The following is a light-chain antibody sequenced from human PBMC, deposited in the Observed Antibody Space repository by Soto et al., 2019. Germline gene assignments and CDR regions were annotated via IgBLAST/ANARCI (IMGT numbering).Light chain of an antibody. Sequence: DIVLTPSPGTLSFAPGERATLSCRASQIISITYLGWYQQKPGQAPRLLIYGASSRATGIPDRFSGSGSGTDFTLTISRLEPEDFAVYYCQHYGTSLYTFGQGTKLEIK. CDR2: GAS. J-gene: IGKJ2*01. CDR1: QIISITY. CDR3: QHYGTSLYT. V-gene: IGKV3-20*01.